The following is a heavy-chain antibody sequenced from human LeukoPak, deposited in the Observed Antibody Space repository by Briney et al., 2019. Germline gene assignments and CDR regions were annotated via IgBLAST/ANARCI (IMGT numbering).Heavy chain of an antibody. CDR2: ISYDGSNK. Sequence: PGRSLRLSCAASGFTFSSYAMHWVHQAPGKGLEWVAVISYDGSNKYYADSVKGRFTISRDNSKNTLYLQMNSLRAEDTAVYYCARDGISSSWYNWFDPWGQGTLVTVSS. D-gene: IGHD6-13*01. V-gene: IGHV3-30*04. CDR3: ARDGISSSWYNWFDP. CDR1: GFTFSSYA. J-gene: IGHJ5*02.